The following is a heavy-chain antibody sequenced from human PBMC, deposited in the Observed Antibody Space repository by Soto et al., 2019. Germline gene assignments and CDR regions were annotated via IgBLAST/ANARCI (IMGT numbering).Heavy chain of an antibody. J-gene: IGHJ4*01. Sequence: EVQLLESGGGLVQPGGSLRHSCAASGFTFSSYAMSWVRQAPGKGLEWVSAISGSGGSTYYADSVKGRFTNSRDNPKNTLYLQMDSLRAEETAVYDCAKGSFDYALFDYWGQGTLVTVSS. D-gene: IGHD3-16*01. CDR1: GFTFSSYA. V-gene: IGHV3-23*01. CDR3: AKGSFDYALFDY. CDR2: ISGSGGST.